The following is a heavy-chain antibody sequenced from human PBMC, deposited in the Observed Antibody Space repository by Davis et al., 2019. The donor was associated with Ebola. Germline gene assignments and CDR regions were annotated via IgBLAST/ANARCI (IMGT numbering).Heavy chain of an antibody. D-gene: IGHD1-26*01. CDR2: IYSGGTT. CDR1: GFNISTNY. V-gene: IGHV3-53*05. CDR3: ARMTHSGTYLDAPDI. Sequence: GESLKISCAASGFNISTNYMSWVRQAPGRGLQWVAVIYSGGTTYHADSVGGRFTISRDNSKNTLYLQMNGLRPEDTAVYYCARMTHSGTYLDAPDIWGQGTMVTVSS. J-gene: IGHJ3*02.